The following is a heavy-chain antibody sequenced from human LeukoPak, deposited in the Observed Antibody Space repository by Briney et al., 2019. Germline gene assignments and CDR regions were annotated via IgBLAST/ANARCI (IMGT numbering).Heavy chain of an antibody. J-gene: IGHJ1*01. D-gene: IGHD3-3*01. CDR1: GYSLSNGYY. V-gene: IGHV4-38-2*01. Sequence: PSETLSLTCAVSGYSLSNGYYWGWIRQPPGKGLEWIGSISYSGSTYYNPSLKSRVTISVDTSKNHFSLKLSSVTAADTAVYYCATDSNRGILEWFQYWGQGSLVTVSS. CDR3: ATDSNRGILEWFQY. CDR2: ISYSGST.